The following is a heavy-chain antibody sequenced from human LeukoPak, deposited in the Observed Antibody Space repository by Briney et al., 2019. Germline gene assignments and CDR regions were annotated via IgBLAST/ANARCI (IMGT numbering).Heavy chain of an antibody. J-gene: IGHJ3*02. Sequence: GGSLRLSCAASGFTFNTYAMSWVRQAPGKGLEWVSFIDTSGSYIYYGDSLKGRVTISRDNAKNSLYLQMNGLRAEDTAVYYCARGRSITLLRGVAMSDGFDIWGQGAMVTVSS. CDR3: ARGRSITLLRGVAMSDGFDI. CDR2: IDTSGSYI. V-gene: IGHV3-21*01. CDR1: GFTFNTYA. D-gene: IGHD3-10*01.